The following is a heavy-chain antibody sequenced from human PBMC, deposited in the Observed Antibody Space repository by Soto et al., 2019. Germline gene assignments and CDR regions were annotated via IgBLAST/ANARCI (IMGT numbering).Heavy chain of an antibody. D-gene: IGHD3-10*01. Sequence: PGGSLRLSCAASGFTFSSYGMHWARQAPGKGLEWVAVIWYDGSNKYYADSVKGRFTISRDNSKNTLYLQMNSLRAEDTAVYYCAQAQSKRFPYGMDVWGQGTTVTVSS. CDR3: AQAQSKRFPYGMDV. CDR2: IWYDGSNK. CDR1: GFTFSSYG. J-gene: IGHJ6*02. V-gene: IGHV3-33*06.